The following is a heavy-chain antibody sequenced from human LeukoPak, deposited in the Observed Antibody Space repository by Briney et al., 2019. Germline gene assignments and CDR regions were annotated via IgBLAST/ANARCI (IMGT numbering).Heavy chain of an antibody. V-gene: IGHV4-39*01. CDR3: ASTLRFSPYRHFDY. J-gene: IGHJ4*02. CDR1: GGSIISSNYY. Sequence: SETLSLTCSVSGGSIISSNYYWGWIRQPPGKGLEWIGSIYQSGSGSSYYNPSLKSRVTISGDTSKNQFFLRLSSVTAADTAVYYCASTLRFSPYRHFDYWGQGTLVTVPS. D-gene: IGHD3-3*01. CDR2: IYQSGSGSS.